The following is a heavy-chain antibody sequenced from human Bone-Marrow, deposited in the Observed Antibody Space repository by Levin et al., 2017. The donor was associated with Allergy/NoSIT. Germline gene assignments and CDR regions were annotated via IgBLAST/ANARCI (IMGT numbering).Heavy chain of an antibody. Sequence: GESLKISCKASGYTFTDYYLHWVRQAPGQGLEWMGWIDPSNGGTNNAQKFRGSLTITRDTSINTVYMELSSLKSDDAALYYCARGHCTHAGCTEPTGLYHYWGQGTLVTVSS. J-gene: IGHJ4*02. CDR1: GYTFTDYY. CDR2: IDPSNGGT. V-gene: IGHV1-2*02. D-gene: IGHD2-8*01. CDR3: ARGHCTHAGCTEPTGLYHY.